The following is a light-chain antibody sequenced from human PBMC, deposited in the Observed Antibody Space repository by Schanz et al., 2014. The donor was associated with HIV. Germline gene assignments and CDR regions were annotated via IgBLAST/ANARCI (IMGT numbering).Light chain of an antibody. V-gene: IGKV1-27*01. CDR1: QGITNF. Sequence: DIQMTQSPSSLSASLGARVTITCRASQGITNFLAWYQQEPRKPPKLLIYGASTLQAGVPSRFSGSGSGTDFTLTISSLQPEDVAVYYCQQYHRTPLTFGGGTKVEIK. CDR2: GAS. J-gene: IGKJ4*01. CDR3: QQYHRTPLT.